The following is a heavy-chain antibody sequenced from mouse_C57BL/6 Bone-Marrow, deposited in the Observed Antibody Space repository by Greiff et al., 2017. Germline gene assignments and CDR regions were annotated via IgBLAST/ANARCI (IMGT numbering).Heavy chain of an antibody. CDR2: IDPENGDT. D-gene: IGHD1-1*01. CDR3: TNGDYGSSYLYFDV. CDR1: GFNIKDDY. J-gene: IGHJ1*03. V-gene: IGHV14-4*01. Sequence: VQLQQSGAELVRPGASVKLSCTASGFNIKDDYMHWVKPRPEQGLEWIGWIDPENGDTEYASKFQGKATITAATSSNTAYLQLSSLTSEDTAVYYCTNGDYGSSYLYFDVWGTGTTVTVSS.